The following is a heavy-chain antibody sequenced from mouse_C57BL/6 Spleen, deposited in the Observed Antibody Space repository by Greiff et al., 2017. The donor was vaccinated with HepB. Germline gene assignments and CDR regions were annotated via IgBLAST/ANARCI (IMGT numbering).Heavy chain of an antibody. CDR2: IRNKANGSTK. CDR1: GFTFTDYY. V-gene: IGHV7-3*01. CDR3: ARYHLYDYDAWFAY. Sequence: EVLLVESGGGLVQPGGSLSLSCAASGFTFTDYYMSWVRQPPGKALEWLGFIRNKANGSTKEYSASVKGRFTIYRDNSTSILYLHMNALGAEDSATYYCARYHLYDYDAWFAYWGQGTLVTVSA. J-gene: IGHJ3*01. D-gene: IGHD2-4*01.